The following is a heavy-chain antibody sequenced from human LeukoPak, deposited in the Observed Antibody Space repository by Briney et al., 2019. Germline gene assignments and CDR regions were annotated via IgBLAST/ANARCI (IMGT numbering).Heavy chain of an antibody. D-gene: IGHD2-15*01. CDR1: GGTFSSYA. CDR2: IIPIFGTA. Sequence: SVKVSCKASGGTFSSYAISWVRQAPGQGLEWMGGIIPIFGTANYAQKFQGRVTITADESTSTAYMELSSLRSEDTAVYYCAKVVGGPNIGRDAFAVWGQGTMVTVSS. V-gene: IGHV1-69*13. J-gene: IGHJ3*01. CDR3: AKVVGGPNIGRDAFAV.